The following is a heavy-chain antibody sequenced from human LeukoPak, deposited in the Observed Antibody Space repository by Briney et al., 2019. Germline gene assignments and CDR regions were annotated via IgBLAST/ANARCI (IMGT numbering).Heavy chain of an antibody. CDR2: ISGSGGST. CDR3: AKFLPTHIVVANYYFDY. V-gene: IGHV3-23*01. CDR1: GFTFSSYA. D-gene: IGHD2-21*01. Sequence: GGSXRLSCAASGFTFSSYAMSWVRQAPGKGLEWVSAISGSGGSTYYADSVKGRFTISRDNSKNTLYLQMNSLRAEDTAVYYCAKFLPTHIVVANYYFDYWGQGTLVTVSS. J-gene: IGHJ4*02.